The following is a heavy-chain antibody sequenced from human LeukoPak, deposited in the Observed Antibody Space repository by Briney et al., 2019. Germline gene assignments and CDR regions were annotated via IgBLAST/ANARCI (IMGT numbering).Heavy chain of an antibody. V-gene: IGHV3-21*01. CDR2: ISSSSSYI. J-gene: IGHJ6*03. CDR1: GFTFSSYS. CDR3: ARGNTVESYYYYMDV. D-gene: IGHD1-1*01. Sequence: PGGSLRLPCAASGFTFSSYSMNLVRPAPGKGLEWVSSISSSSSYIYYADSVKGRFTISRDNAKNSLYLQMNSLRAEDTAVYYCARGNTVESYYYYMDVWGKGTTVIVSS.